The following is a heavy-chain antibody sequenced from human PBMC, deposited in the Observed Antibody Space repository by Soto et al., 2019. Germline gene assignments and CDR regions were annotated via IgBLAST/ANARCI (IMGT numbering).Heavy chain of an antibody. V-gene: IGHV3-23*01. CDR1: GFTFSSYA. D-gene: IGHD3-3*01. J-gene: IGHJ4*02. CDR2: ISGSGGST. Sequence: GGSLRLSCAASGFTFSSYAMSWVRQAPGKGLEWVSAISGSGGSTYYADSVKGRFTISRDNSKNTLYLQMNSLRAEDTAVYYCAKDLNDFWSGPADYWGQGTLVTVS. CDR3: AKDLNDFWSGPADY.